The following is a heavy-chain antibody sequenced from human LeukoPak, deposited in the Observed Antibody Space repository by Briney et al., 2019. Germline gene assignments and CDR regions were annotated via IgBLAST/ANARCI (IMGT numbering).Heavy chain of an antibody. D-gene: IGHD6-13*01. V-gene: IGHV1-46*01. CDR2: INPSGGST. CDR1: GYTFTSYY. Sequence: ASVKVPCKASGYTFTSYYMHWVRQAPGQGLEWMGIINPSGGSTNYAQKLQGRVTMTTDTSTSTAYMELRSLRSDDTAVYYCARDAAAGHNWFDPWGQGTLVTVSS. J-gene: IGHJ5*02. CDR3: ARDAAAGHNWFDP.